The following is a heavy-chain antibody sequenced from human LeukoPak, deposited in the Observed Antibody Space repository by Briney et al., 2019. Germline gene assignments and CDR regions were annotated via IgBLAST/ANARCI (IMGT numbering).Heavy chain of an antibody. CDR1: GFTFSTYR. Sequence: GGSLRLSCAVSGFTFSTYRMNRVRQAPGMGLERVSYISSSSSITYYADSVKGWFTISRDNAKNSLFLQMDSLRDEDTAVYYCARSGYSGYEFDHWGQGTRVTVSS. J-gene: IGHJ4*02. D-gene: IGHD5-12*01. V-gene: IGHV3-48*02. CDR2: ISSSSSIT. CDR3: ARSGYSGYEFDH.